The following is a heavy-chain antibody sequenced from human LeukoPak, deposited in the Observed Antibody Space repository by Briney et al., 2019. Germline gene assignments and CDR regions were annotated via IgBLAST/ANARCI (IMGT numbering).Heavy chain of an antibody. CDR2: IYSGGST. V-gene: IGHV3-66*01. J-gene: IGHJ6*03. CDR3: ARDPWYSGGDYYMDV. D-gene: IGHD1-26*01. CDR1: GFTVSSNY. Sequence: GGSLRLSCAASGFTVSSNYMSWVRQAPGKGLEWVSVIYSGGSTHYADSVKGRFTISRDNSKNTLYLQMNSLRAEDTAVYYCARDPWYSGGDYYMDVWGKGTTVTISS.